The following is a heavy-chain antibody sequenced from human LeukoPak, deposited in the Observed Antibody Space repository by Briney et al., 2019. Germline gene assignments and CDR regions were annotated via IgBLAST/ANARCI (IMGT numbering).Heavy chain of an antibody. CDR3: ARDPGFDGTYSYFFDF. V-gene: IGHV4-31*03. J-gene: IGHJ4*02. D-gene: IGHD1-26*01. CDR2: IYSGGST. Sequence: SQTLSLTCTVSGVSISSGGHYWSWLRQHPGEGLEWIGYIYSGGSTYHNPSLNSRVTISRDTSSNQFSLNLRSVTAADAAVYYCARDPGFDGTYSYFFDFWGQGALVTVSS. CDR1: GVSISSGGHY.